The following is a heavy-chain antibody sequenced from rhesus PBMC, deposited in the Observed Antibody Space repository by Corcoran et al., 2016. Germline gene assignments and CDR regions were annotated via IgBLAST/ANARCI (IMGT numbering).Heavy chain of an antibody. CDR1: GGSFSGYY. V-gene: IGHV4-165*01. CDR2: ISGSRVTN. Sequence: QVQLQESGPGLVKPSETLSLTCAVSGGSFSGYYWGWIRPPPGKGLEWIGYISGSRVTNDATPSPKSRATISTDTSKNQFSLKLGSVTAADTAVYYCARDTPGYAFDFWGQGLRVTVSS. D-gene: IGHD1-38*01. J-gene: IGHJ3*01. CDR3: ARDTPGYAFDF.